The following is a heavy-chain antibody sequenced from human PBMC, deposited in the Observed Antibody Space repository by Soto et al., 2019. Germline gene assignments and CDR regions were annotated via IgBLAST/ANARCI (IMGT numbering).Heavy chain of an antibody. D-gene: IGHD6-13*01. V-gene: IGHV4-39*01. Sequence: AILSLTCTFSGPSISSSGFYWGWTRQPPGKGLGWIGSIYYSGSTYYNPSLKSRVTISVDTSKNQFSLKLSSVTAADTAVYYCARRQAAAGGFDYWGQRTLVTVSS. CDR3: ARRQAAAGGFDY. J-gene: IGHJ4*02. CDR2: IYYSGST. CDR1: GPSISSSGFY.